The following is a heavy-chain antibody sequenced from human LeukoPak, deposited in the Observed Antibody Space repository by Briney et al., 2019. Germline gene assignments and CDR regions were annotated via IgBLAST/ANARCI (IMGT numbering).Heavy chain of an antibody. CDR3: AKDDCSSTSCYVDYYGMDV. CDR1: GFTFSSYG. Sequence: PRRSLRLSYAASGFTFSSYGMHWVRQAPGKGLEWVAVISYDGSNKYYADSVKGRFTISRDNSKNTLYLQMNSLRAEDTAVYYCAKDDCSSTSCYVDYYGMDVWGQGTTVTVSS. CDR2: ISYDGSNK. J-gene: IGHJ6*02. V-gene: IGHV3-30*18. D-gene: IGHD2-2*01.